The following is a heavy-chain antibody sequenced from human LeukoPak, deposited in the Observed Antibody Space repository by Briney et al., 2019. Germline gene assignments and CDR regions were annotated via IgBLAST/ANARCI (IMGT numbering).Heavy chain of an antibody. CDR3: AKSLLDYFDY. Sequence: GGSLRLSCAASGFTFSSYSMNWVRQAPGKGLEWVSAISGSGGSTYYADSVKGRFTISRDNSKNTLYLQMNSLRAEDTAVYYCAKSLLDYFDYWGQGTLVTVSS. CDR2: ISGSGGST. CDR1: GFTFSSYS. V-gene: IGHV3-23*01. D-gene: IGHD3-3*01. J-gene: IGHJ4*02.